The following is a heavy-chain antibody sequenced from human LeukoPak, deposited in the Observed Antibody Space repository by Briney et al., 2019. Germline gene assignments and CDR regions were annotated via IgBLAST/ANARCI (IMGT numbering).Heavy chain of an antibody. V-gene: IGHV1-18*01. CDR1: GYTFTSYG. CDR3: ARDPRIAAAALFDY. Sequence: VASVKVSCKASGYTFTSYGISWVRQAPGQGLEWMGWISAYNGNTNYAQKLQGRVTMTTDTSTSTAYMELRSLRSDDTAVNYCARDPRIAAAALFDYWGQGTLVTVSS. J-gene: IGHJ4*02. CDR2: ISAYNGNT. D-gene: IGHD6-13*01.